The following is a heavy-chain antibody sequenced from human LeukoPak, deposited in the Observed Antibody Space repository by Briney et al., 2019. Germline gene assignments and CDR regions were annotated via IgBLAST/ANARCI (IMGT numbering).Heavy chain of an antibody. CDR2: IIPILGMA. V-gene: IGHV1-69*04. Sequence: SVKVSCKASGGTFSSYAISWVRQAPGQGLEWMGRIIPILGMANYAQKFQGRVTITADKSTSTAYMELSSLRSEDTAVYYCARDRTVTGYYYYYGMDVWGQGTTVTVSS. CDR3: ARDRTVTGYYYYYGMDV. CDR1: GGTFSSYA. D-gene: IGHD4-17*01. J-gene: IGHJ6*02.